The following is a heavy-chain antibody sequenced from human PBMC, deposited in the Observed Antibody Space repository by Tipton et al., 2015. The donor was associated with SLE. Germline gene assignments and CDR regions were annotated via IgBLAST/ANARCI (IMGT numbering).Heavy chain of an antibody. Sequence: PGLVKPSETLSLTCTVSLYSIGSGFYWDWVRQPPGKGLEWIGTMHHNGSIYYNPSLRSRVTVSMDTSRNQFSLRLKSVTAADTAVYYCATGHFDYWGQGSLVTVSS. CDR3: ATGHFDY. D-gene: IGHD1-14*01. CDR1: LYSIGSGFY. J-gene: IGHJ4*02. CDR2: MHHNGSI. V-gene: IGHV4-38-2*02.